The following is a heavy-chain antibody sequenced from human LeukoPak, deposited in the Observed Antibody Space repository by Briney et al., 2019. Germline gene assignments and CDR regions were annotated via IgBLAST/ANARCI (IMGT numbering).Heavy chain of an antibody. D-gene: IGHD5-24*01. V-gene: IGHV4-28*05. CDR3: ARINGATIPYWYFDL. CDR2: IYYSGSI. CDR1: GYSISSSNW. J-gene: IGHJ2*01. Sequence: SDTLSLTCAVSGYSISSSNWWGWIRQPPGKGLEWIGYIYYSGSIYYNPSLKSRVTMSVDTSKNQFSLKLSSVTAVDTAVYYCARINGATIPYWYFDLWGRGTLVTVS.